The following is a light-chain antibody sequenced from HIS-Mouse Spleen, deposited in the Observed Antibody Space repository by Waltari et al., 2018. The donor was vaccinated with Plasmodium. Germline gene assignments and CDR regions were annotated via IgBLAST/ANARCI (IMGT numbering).Light chain of an antibody. V-gene: IGKV1-27*01. Sequence: DIQMTQSPSSRSASVGDRVTLTCRASQGISNYLAWYQQKPGKVPKLLIYAASTLQSGVPSRFSGSGSGTDFTLTISSLQPEDVATYYCQKYNSAPWTFGQGTKVEIK. CDR1: QGISNY. CDR3: QKYNSAPWT. J-gene: IGKJ1*01. CDR2: AAS.